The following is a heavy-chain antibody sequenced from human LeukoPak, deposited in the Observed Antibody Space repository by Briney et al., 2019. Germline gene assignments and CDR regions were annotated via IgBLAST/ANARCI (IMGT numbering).Heavy chain of an antibody. J-gene: IGHJ6*02. CDR1: GFTFSSYG. CDR3: AKAWWSKPYYYGMDV. CDR2: ISYDGSNK. Sequence: GGSLRLSCAASGFTFSSYGMHWVRQAPGKGLEWVAVISYDGSNKYYADSVKGRFTISRDNSKNTLYLQMNSLRAEDTAVYYCAKAWWSKPYYYGMDVWGQGTTVTVSS. D-gene: IGHD2-8*02. V-gene: IGHV3-30*18.